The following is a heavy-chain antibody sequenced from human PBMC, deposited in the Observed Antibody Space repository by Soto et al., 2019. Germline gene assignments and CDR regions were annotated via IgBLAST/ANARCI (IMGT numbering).Heavy chain of an antibody. D-gene: IGHD2-15*01. J-gene: IGHJ6*02. Sequence: QVQLVQSGAEVKKPESSVKVSCKASAGIFSSYAISWVRQAPGQGLEWMGGIIPMFGTPNYAQKFQGRVTITADESTRKAYMELSSLRSEDTAVYYCARTVVAAATPHYYYYGMDAWGQGTTVTVSS. V-gene: IGHV1-69*12. CDR1: AGIFSSYA. CDR2: IIPMFGTP. CDR3: ARTVVAAATPHYYYYGMDA.